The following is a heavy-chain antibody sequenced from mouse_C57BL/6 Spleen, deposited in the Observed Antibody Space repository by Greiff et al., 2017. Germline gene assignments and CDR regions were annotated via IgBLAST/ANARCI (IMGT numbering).Heavy chain of an antibody. Sequence: QVQLQQPGAELVRPGSSVKLSCKASGYTFTSYWMHWVKQRPIQGLEWIGNIDPSDSETHYNQKFKDKATLTVDKSSSTAYMQLSSLTSEASAVYYCARFPPTGTLTDYAMDYWGQGTSVTVSS. CDR2: IDPSDSET. CDR3: ARFPPTGTLTDYAMDY. CDR1: GYTFTSYW. V-gene: IGHV1-52*01. J-gene: IGHJ4*01. D-gene: IGHD4-1*02.